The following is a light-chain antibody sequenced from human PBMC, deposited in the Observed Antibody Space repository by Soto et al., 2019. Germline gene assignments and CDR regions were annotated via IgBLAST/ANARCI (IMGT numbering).Light chain of an antibody. CDR1: QSISSW. CDR3: QQYNSYPIT. Sequence: DIQMTQSPSTLSASVGDRVTITCRASQSISSWLAWYQQKPGKAHKLLIYKAYSLESGVPSRFSGSGSGTEFTLTIRSLQPDDFATYYCQQYNSYPITFGQGTRLEIK. V-gene: IGKV1-5*03. CDR2: KAY. J-gene: IGKJ5*01.